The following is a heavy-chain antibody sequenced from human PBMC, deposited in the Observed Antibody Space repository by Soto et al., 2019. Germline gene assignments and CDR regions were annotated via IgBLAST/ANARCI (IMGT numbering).Heavy chain of an antibody. J-gene: IGHJ4*02. CDR3: AKGGATYGLLTHDY. CDR2: LTGSSGVT. D-gene: IGHD3-9*01. Sequence: EVQLLESGGGLVQPGGSLRLSCVVSGFTFSSFAMSWVRQAPGKGLEWVSTLTGSSGVTYYADSVKGRFAISRDNSRNTLSLQMNSLTAEDTAVYYCAKGGATYGLLTHDYWGQGTRVTVSS. V-gene: IGHV3-23*01. CDR1: GFTFSSFA.